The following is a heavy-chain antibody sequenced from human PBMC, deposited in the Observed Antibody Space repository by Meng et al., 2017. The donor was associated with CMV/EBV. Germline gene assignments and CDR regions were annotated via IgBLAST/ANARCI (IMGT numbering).Heavy chain of an antibody. CDR1: GYTFSSYG. CDR2: ISAYNGNT. J-gene: IGHJ6*02. CDR3: ARVPDFWSGLDDGMDV. D-gene: IGHD3-3*01. V-gene: IGHV1-18*01. Sequence: ASVTVSRKASGYTFSSYGISWVRQAPGQGLEWMGWISAYNGNTNYAQKLQGRVTMTTDTSTSTAYMELRSLRSDDTAVYYCARVPDFWSGLDDGMDVWGQGTTVTVSS.